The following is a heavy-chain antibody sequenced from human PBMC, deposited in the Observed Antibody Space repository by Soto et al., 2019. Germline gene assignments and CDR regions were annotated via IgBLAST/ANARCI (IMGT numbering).Heavy chain of an antibody. Sequence: EVHLVESGGGLVKPGGSLRLSCAVSGFTFSSCTMNWVRQAPGKGLEWVSSISPSSGHIYYADSVKGRFTISRDNAKNSLLRQMNGLRGEDTAVYYCSGCSGGACHKNYGMDVWGQGTKVTVSS. J-gene: IGHJ6*02. CDR1: GFTFSSCT. V-gene: IGHV3-21*06. CDR2: ISPSSGHI. CDR3: SGCSGGACHKNYGMDV. D-gene: IGHD2-15*01.